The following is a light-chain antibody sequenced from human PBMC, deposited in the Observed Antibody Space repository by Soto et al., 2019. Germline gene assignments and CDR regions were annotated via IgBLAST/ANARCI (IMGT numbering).Light chain of an antibody. V-gene: IGKV1-5*03. CDR1: QSISTL. CDR3: QQYKSYPLT. J-gene: IGKJ4*01. CDR2: KAS. Sequence: DIQMTQSPSTLSASAGDRVTITCRASQSISTLLAWYQQKPGKVPKPLIYKASSLESEVPSRFSGSGSGTEFTLTISSLQPDDFATYYCQQYKSYPLTFGGGTKVEIK.